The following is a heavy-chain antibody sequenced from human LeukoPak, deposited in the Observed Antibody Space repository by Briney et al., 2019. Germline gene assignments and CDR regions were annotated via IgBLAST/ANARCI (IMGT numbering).Heavy chain of an antibody. Sequence: GGSLRLSCAASGFTFSSYSMNWVRQAPGKGLEWVSSISSSSSYIYYADSVKGRFTISRDNAKNSLYLQMNSLRAEDTAVYYCARDSVAGTPFDYWGQGTLVTVSS. CDR2: ISSSSSYI. CDR3: ARDSVAGTPFDY. D-gene: IGHD6-19*01. CDR1: GFTFSSYS. J-gene: IGHJ4*02. V-gene: IGHV3-21*01.